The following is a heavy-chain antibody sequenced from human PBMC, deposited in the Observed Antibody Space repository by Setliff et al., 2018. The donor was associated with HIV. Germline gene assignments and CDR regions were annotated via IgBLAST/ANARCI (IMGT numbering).Heavy chain of an antibody. CDR2: VHTSGSS. CDR3: VRGGTGWLRGLFDY. J-gene: IGHJ4*02. V-gene: IGHV4-4*08. D-gene: IGHD5-12*01. Sequence: LSLTCDVSGGSISDFYWSWIRQSPRWGLEWIGYVHTSGSSNYNLSLKSRATISVDTSTNQFSLKLTSPTAADTAVYYCVRGGTGWLRGLFDYWGRGILVTVSS. CDR1: GGSISDFY.